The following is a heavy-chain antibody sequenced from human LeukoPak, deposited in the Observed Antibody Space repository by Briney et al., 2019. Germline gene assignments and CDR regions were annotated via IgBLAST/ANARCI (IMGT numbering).Heavy chain of an antibody. CDR1: GFTFNNYW. CDR2: IKQDGSEK. Sequence: PGGSLRLSCAASGFTFNNYWMTWVRQAPGKGLQWVANIKQDGSEKYYVDSVKGRFTISRDNAKNSLYLQMNSLRAEDTAVYYCARGDDYGDSWGQGTLVTVSS. CDR3: ARGDDYGDS. J-gene: IGHJ4*02. V-gene: IGHV3-7*01.